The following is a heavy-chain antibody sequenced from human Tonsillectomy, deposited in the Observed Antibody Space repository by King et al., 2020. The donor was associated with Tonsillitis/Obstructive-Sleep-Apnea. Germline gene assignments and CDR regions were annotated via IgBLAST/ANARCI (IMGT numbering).Heavy chain of an antibody. CDR2: ISWNSGSI. Sequence: QLVQSGGGLVQPGRSLRLSCAASGFTFDDYAMHWVRQAPGKGLEWVSGISWNSGSIGYADSVKGRFTISRDNAKNSLYLQMNSLRAEDTALYYCAKDKRYSSGAFDIWGQGTMVTVSS. J-gene: IGHJ3*02. CDR1: GFTFDDYA. CDR3: AKDKRYSSGAFDI. V-gene: IGHV3-9*01. D-gene: IGHD3-10*01.